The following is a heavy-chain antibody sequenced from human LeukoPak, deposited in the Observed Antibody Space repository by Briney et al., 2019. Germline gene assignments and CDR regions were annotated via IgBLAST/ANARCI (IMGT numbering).Heavy chain of an antibody. CDR3: ARADCGGDCYEASGYFDY. J-gene: IGHJ4*02. CDR2: ISSSSSYT. CDR1: GFTFSDYY. V-gene: IGHV3-11*06. Sequence: GGSLRLSCAASGFTFSDYYMSWIRQAPGKGLEWVSYISSSSSYTNYADSVKGRFTISRDNAKNSLYVQMNSLRAEDTAVYYCARADCGGDCYEASGYFDYWGQGTLVTVSS. D-gene: IGHD2-21*02.